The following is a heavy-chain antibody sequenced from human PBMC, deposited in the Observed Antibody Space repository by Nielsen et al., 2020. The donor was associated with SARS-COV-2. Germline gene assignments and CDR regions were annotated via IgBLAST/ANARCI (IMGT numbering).Heavy chain of an antibody. D-gene: IGHD2/OR15-2a*01. CDR2: MNPNIGKA. Sequence: ASVKVSCKASGGTFSSYAISWVRQAPGQGLEWMGWMNPNIGKAGYAQRFQGRLTMTSDTSTSTAYMELSSLRSEDTAVYYCARTTFLPVARGSNSLDAFDMWGQGTMVTVSS. CDR3: ARTTFLPVARGSNSLDAFDM. V-gene: IGHV1-8*02. J-gene: IGHJ3*02. CDR1: GGTFSSYA.